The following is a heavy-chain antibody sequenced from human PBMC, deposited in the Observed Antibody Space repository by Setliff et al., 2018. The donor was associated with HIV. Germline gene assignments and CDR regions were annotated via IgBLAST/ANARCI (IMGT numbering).Heavy chain of an antibody. J-gene: IGHJ4*02. D-gene: IGHD4-17*01. V-gene: IGHV4-4*02. Sequence: SETLSLTCAVSGVSISNGNWWHWVRQSPGKGLEWIGEIYHSGTTHYNPSLKSRVTISVDNSKDQFSLRLTSLTAADTAVYYCARTLYDDYAFDYWGQGALVTVSS. CDR1: GVSISNGNW. CDR3: ARTLYDDYAFDY. CDR2: IYHSGTT.